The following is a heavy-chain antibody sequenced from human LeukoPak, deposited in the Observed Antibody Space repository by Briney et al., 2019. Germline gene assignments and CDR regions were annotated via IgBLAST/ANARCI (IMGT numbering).Heavy chain of an antibody. Sequence: GGSLRLSCAASGFTFSNYNMNWVRQAPGKGLEWVSYISDSSSTMYYTDSVKGRFTISRDNAKNSLYLQMNSLRAEDTAVYYCAKDIRSIAARPDAFDIWGQGTMVTVSS. J-gene: IGHJ3*02. D-gene: IGHD6-6*01. V-gene: IGHV3-48*04. CDR2: ISDSSSTM. CDR1: GFTFSNYN. CDR3: AKDIRSIAARPDAFDI.